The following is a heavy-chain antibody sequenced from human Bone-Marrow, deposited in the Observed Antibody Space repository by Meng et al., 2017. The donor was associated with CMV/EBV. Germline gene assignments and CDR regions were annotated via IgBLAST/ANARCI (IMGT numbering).Heavy chain of an antibody. V-gene: IGHV3-74*01. CDR1: GFTFSSPW. CDR2: INPDGTAT. J-gene: IGHJ4*02. CDR3: SRLYYY. Sequence: EVQLVESGGGLVQPGWSLRLSCAASGFTFSSPWMFWVRQTTGKGLLGVALINPDGTATYYADSVKGRFTISRDNAKNTLYLQMNGLRDDDTAVYYCSRLYYYWGQGTLVTVSS. D-gene: IGHD2-8*01.